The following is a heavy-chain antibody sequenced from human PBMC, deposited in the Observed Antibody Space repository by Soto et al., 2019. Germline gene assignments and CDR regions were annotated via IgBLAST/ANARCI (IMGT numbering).Heavy chain of an antibody. CDR3: ASRYCSGGSCYSPIGGDAFDI. CDR1: GGTFSSYT. V-gene: IGHV1-69*02. CDR2: IIPILGIA. Sequence: QIQLVQSGAEVKKPGSSVKVSCKASGGTFSSYTISWVRQAPGQGLEWMGRIIPILGIANYAQKFQGRVTITADKSTSTAYMELSSLRSEDTSVYYCASRYCSGGSCYSPIGGDAFDIWGQGTMVTVSS. J-gene: IGHJ3*02. D-gene: IGHD2-15*01.